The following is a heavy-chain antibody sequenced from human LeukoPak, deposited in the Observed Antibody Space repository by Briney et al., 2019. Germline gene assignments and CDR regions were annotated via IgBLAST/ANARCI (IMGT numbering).Heavy chain of an antibody. Sequence: ASVKVPCKVSGYTLTELSMHWMRQAPGKGLEWMGGFDPEDGETIYAQKFQGRVTMTEDTSTDTAYMELSSLRSEDTAVYYCATIRGYSGYDYGGYFDYWGQGTLVTVSS. J-gene: IGHJ4*02. CDR1: GYTLTELS. CDR3: ATIRGYSGYDYGGYFDY. D-gene: IGHD5-12*01. CDR2: FDPEDGET. V-gene: IGHV1-24*01.